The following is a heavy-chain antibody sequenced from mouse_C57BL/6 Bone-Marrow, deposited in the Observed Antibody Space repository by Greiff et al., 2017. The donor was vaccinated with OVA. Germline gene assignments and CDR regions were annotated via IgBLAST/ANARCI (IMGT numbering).Heavy chain of an antibody. CDR2: ISSGGDYI. CDR3: TRDSYYAMDY. J-gene: IGHJ4*01. Sequence: EVKVEESGEGLVKPGGSLKLSCAASGFTFSSYAMSWVRQTPEKRLEWVAYISSGGDYIYYAETVKGRFTISRDNARNTLYLQMSSLKSEDTAMYYCTRDSYYAMDYWGQGTSVTVSS. V-gene: IGHV5-9-1*02. CDR1: GFTFSSYA.